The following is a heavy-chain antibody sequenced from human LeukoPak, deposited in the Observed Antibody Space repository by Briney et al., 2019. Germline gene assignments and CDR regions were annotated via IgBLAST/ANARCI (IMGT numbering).Heavy chain of an antibody. D-gene: IGHD3-22*01. V-gene: IGHV3-49*04. J-gene: IGHJ3*02. CDR1: GFTFSSYG. Sequence: GGSLRLSCAASGFTFSSYGMHWVRQAPGKGLEWVGFIRSKAYGGTTKNAASVKGRFTISRDDSRRIAYLQMNSLQTEPTAVYYCTRRYNYDSSGYYYVRDAFDIWGQGTMVTVSS. CDR3: TRRYNYDSSGYYYVRDAFDI. CDR2: IRSKAYGGTT.